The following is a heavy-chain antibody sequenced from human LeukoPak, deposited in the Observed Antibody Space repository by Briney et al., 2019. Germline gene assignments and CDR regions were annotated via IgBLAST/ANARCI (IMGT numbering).Heavy chain of an antibody. Sequence: SQTLSLTCTVSGGSISSGGYYWSWIRQHPGKGLEWIGYIYYSGSTYYNPSLKSRVTISVDTSKNQFSLKLNSVTAADTAVYYCARRGSPPAAFDSWGQGTQVTVSS. D-gene: IGHD1-26*01. V-gene: IGHV4-31*03. CDR2: IYYSGST. CDR1: GGSISSGGYY. J-gene: IGHJ4*02. CDR3: ARRGSPPAAFDS.